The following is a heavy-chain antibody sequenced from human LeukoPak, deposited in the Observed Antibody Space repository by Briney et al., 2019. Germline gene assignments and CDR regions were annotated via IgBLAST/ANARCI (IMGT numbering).Heavy chain of an antibody. CDR1: GYSFTSYW. V-gene: IGHV5-51*01. J-gene: IGHJ4*02. CDR3: VRLITTSGGYHFDS. CDR2: IYPGDSDT. D-gene: IGHD3-16*01. Sequence: GESLKISCKGSGYSFTSYWIGWVRQMPGKGLEWMGIIYPGDSDTTYSPSFQGQVTISADKSLSTAYLQWSSLKASDTAVYYCVRLITTSGGYHFDSWGQGSLVTVSS.